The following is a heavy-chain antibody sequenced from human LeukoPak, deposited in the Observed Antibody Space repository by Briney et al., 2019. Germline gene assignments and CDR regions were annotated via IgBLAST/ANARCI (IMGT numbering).Heavy chain of an antibody. D-gene: IGHD6-13*01. CDR1: GYTFTTYA. CDR2: INAGNGNT. J-gene: IGHJ4*02. CDR3: ARDPIGSRWPYYFDY. V-gene: IGHV1-3*01. Sequence: ASVTVSCTASGYTFTTYAMHWVRQASGQRLEWMGWINAGNGNTKYSQKFQARVTITRDTSASTAYMELSSLRSEDTAVYYCARDPIGSRWPYYFDYWGQGTLVTVSS.